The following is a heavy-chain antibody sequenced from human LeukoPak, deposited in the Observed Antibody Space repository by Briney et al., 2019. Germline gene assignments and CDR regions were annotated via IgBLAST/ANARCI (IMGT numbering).Heavy chain of an antibody. CDR1: GSTFSSYS. Sequence: GGSLRLSCAASGSTFSSYSMNWVRQAPGKGLEWASSISSSSSYIYYADSVKGRSTISRDNAKNSLYLQMNSLRAEDTAVYYCARDRAPTIITIFGVVTPRYGMDVWGQGTTVTVSS. CDR3: ARDRAPTIITIFGVVTPRYGMDV. CDR2: ISSSSSYI. J-gene: IGHJ6*02. V-gene: IGHV3-21*01. D-gene: IGHD3-3*01.